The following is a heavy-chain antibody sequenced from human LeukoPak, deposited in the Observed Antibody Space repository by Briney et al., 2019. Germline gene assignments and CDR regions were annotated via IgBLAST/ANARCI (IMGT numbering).Heavy chain of an antibody. CDR2: ISSSGSTI. CDR3: ARSRSIFGVVSPLTY. D-gene: IGHD3-3*01. CDR1: GFTFSDYY. Sequence: PGGSLRLSCAVSGFTFSDYYMSWIRQAPGKGLEWVSYISSSGSTIYYADSVKGRFTISRDNAKNSLYLQMNSLRAEDTDVYYCARSRSIFGVVSPLTYWGQGTLVSVSS. V-gene: IGHV3-11*01. J-gene: IGHJ4*02.